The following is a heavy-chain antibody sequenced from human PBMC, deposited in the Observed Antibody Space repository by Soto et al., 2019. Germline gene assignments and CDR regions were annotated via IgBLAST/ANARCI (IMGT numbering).Heavy chain of an antibody. CDR3: AKDFGDYYYYGMDV. Sequence: PGGSLRLSCAASGLTFSSYGMHWVRQAPGKGLEWVAVISYDGSNKYYADSVKGRFTISRDNSKNTLYLQMNSLRAEDTAVYYCAKDFGDYYYYGMDVWGQGTTVTVSS. CDR2: ISYDGSNK. J-gene: IGHJ6*02. V-gene: IGHV3-30*18. D-gene: IGHD3-3*01. CDR1: GLTFSSYG.